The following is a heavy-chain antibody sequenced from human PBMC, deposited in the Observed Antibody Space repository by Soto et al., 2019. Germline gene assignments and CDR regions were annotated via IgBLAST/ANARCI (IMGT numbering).Heavy chain of an antibody. D-gene: IGHD3-9*01. J-gene: IGHJ4*02. V-gene: IGHV4-59*01. CDR2: IYYSGST. CDR3: ARALNWLPDY. CDR1: GGSISSYY. Sequence: XATLSLTCTVSGGSISSYYWSWIRQPPGKGLEWIGYIYYSGSTNYNPSLKSRVTISVDTSKNQFSLKLSSVTAADTAVYYCARALNWLPDYWGQGTLVTVSS.